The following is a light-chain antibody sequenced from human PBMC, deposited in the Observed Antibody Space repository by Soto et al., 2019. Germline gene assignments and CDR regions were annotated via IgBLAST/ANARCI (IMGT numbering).Light chain of an antibody. Sequence: DVQMSQSPSSPSTSVGVRVTITCRASQSISRWLAWYQQRPGRAPNLLISDASTLESGVPSRFSGSGSGREFTLTISSLQPDDFATYHCQPYSSYLIAFAGGAKV. J-gene: IGKJ4*01. V-gene: IGKV1-5*01. CDR1: QSISRW. CDR2: DAS. CDR3: QPYSSYLIA.